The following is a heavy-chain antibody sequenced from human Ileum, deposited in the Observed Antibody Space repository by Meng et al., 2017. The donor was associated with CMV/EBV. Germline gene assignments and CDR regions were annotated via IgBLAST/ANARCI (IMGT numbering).Heavy chain of an antibody. CDR1: GFSLNAFW. V-gene: IGHV3-7*04. CDR2: IKQDGRDK. Sequence: GESLKISCVGSGFSLNAFWMGWARQAPGKGLEWVANIKQDGRDKYYLDSVKGRFSISRDNSRNSLYLEMNSLSADDTALYYCTRGNRDSRYCAMDVWGQGTTVTVSS. D-gene: IGHD3-22*01. CDR3: TRGNRDSRYCAMDV. J-gene: IGHJ6*02.